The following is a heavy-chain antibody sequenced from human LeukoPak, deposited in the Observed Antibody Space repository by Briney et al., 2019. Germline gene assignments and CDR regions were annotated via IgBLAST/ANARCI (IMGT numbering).Heavy chain of an antibody. CDR3: VRGAVGRGYDYDY. CDR1: GRSIISYY. V-gene: IGHV4-4*07. Sequence: SETLSLTCTFSGRSIISYYWSWIGHPARKGVDWIRRIYTSGSPNYNPSPKTRFPMSVETSQNQFSPMLSPVHLGDTAAYYFVRGAVGRGYDYDYWGQGTLVTVSS. D-gene: IGHD5-12*01. CDR2: IYTSGSP. J-gene: IGHJ4*02.